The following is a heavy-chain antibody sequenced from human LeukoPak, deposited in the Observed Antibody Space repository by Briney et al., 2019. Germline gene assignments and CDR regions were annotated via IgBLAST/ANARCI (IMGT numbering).Heavy chain of an antibody. D-gene: IGHD4-11*01. Sequence: GGSPRLSCAASGFTVSDDYMSWVRQAPGEGLEWVSVIYAGGFTYYADSVKGRFTLSRDNSKNTLYLQINSLRAEDTAVYYCARDLLGSNAYWGQGTLVSVS. CDR2: IYAGGFT. CDR3: ARDLLGSNAY. V-gene: IGHV3-66*01. J-gene: IGHJ4*02. CDR1: GFTVSDDY.